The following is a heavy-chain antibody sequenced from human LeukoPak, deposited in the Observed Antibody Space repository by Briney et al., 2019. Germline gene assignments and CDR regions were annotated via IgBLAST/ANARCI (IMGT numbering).Heavy chain of an antibody. V-gene: IGHV3-23*01. CDR3: AKDPTMIVVVIPDY. J-gene: IGHJ4*02. CDR1: GFTFSSNA. Sequence: PGGSLRLSCAASGFTFSSNAMSWVRQAPGKGLEWVSVFSGSGDFTYYADSVKGRFTISRDNSKNTLYLQMNSLRAEDTAVYYCAKDPTMIVVVIPDYWGQGTLVTVSS. CDR2: FSGSGDFT. D-gene: IGHD3-22*01.